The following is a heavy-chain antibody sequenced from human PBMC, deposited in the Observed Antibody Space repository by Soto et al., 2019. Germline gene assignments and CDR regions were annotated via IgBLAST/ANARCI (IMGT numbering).Heavy chain of an antibody. CDR2: IRNKANSYAT. D-gene: IGHD2-15*01. J-gene: IGHJ4*02. CDR3: TSHSPEDMIRK. Sequence: EVQLVESGGGLVQPGGSLKLSCAASGFTFSGSAVHWVRQASGKGLEWVGSIRNKANSYATAYAASLKGRFMISRDDSKNTAYLQMNSLKTEDTAVYYCTSHSPEDMIRKWGQGTLVTVSS. V-gene: IGHV3-73*02. CDR1: GFTFSGSA.